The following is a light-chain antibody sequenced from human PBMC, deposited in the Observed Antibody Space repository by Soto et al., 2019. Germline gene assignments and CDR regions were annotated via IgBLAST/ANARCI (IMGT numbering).Light chain of an antibody. CDR1: QSISNY. Sequence: DIQMTQSPSSLSASVGDRVTITCRASQSISNYLNWYQQKPGKAPKLLIYGASSLQSGAPSRFSGSGSGTDFTLTISRLQPEDFATYYCRQSYSDPTFGGGTKVEIK. CDR3: RQSYSDPT. J-gene: IGKJ4*02. V-gene: IGKV1-39*01. CDR2: GAS.